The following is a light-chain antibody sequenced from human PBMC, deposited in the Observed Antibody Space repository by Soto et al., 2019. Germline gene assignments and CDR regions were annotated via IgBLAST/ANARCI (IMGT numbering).Light chain of an antibody. Sequence: QSVLTQPPSASGTPGQRVTISCSASSSNIGSNTVNWYQQLPGTAPKLLIYSNTQRPSGVPDRFSGSKSGTSASLGISGLQSEDDADYYCAAWDDSLSGWVFGGGTKVTVL. CDR1: SSNIGSNT. J-gene: IGLJ3*02. V-gene: IGLV1-44*01. CDR3: AAWDDSLSGWV. CDR2: SNT.